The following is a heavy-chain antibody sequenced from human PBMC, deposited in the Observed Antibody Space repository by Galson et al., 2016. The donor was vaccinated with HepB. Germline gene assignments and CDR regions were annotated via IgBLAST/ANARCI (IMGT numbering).Heavy chain of an antibody. CDR3: ARDPSYGSWDF. J-gene: IGHJ4*02. Sequence: SLRLSCAASGFTLSSHGMMWVRQAPGKGLQWVALIWFDGSKANYGHSVKGRVTISRDVSKNTRYLQMNSLRAEDTAVYYCARDPSYGSWDFRGLGTLVTVSS. D-gene: IGHD3-10*01. CDR2: IWFDGSKA. V-gene: IGHV3-33*01. CDR1: GFTLSSHG.